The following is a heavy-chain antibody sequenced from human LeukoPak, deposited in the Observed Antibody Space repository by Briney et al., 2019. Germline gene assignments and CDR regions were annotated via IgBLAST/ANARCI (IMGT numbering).Heavy chain of an antibody. V-gene: IGHV4-4*02. Sequence: PSETLSLTCAVSGGSISSNNWWSWVRPPPGKGLEWIGEVHLSGASNYNPSLKSRVNMSIDKSKNQLSLELTSVTAADTAIYYCTRESGAFSPFGFWGQGTLVTVSS. J-gene: IGHJ4*02. CDR3: TRESGAFSPFGF. CDR2: VHLSGAS. D-gene: IGHD1-26*01. CDR1: GGSISSNNW.